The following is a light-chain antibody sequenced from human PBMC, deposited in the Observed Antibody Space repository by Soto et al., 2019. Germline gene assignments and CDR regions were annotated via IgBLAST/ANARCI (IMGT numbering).Light chain of an antibody. CDR2: DAS. CDR3: QQYHNYPRT. Sequence: DIQMTQSPSTLSASVGDRVTITCRASQSIRTWLAWYQHKPGKAPKFLIYDASTVESGVPSRFSGSGSGTEFTLTISDLQPDDFATYYCQQYHNYPRTFGQGTRVESK. J-gene: IGKJ1*01. V-gene: IGKV1-5*01. CDR1: QSIRTW.